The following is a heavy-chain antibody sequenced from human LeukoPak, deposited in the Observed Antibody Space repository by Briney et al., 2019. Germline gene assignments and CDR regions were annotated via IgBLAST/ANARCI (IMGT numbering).Heavy chain of an antibody. CDR2: TFYRSKWYN. V-gene: IGHV6-1*01. Sequence: SQTLSLTCAISGDSVSSNIATWHWIRQSPSRGLEWLGRTFYRSKWYNDYAESVKSRITLNADTSKNQFSLQLNSVTPEDTAVYFCARVRAYSYGLDYWGQGTLVTVSS. D-gene: IGHD5-18*01. CDR1: GDSVSSNIAT. CDR3: ARVRAYSYGLDY. J-gene: IGHJ4*02.